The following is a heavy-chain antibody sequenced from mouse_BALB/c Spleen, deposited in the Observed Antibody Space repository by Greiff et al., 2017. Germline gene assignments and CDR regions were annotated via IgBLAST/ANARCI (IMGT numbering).Heavy chain of an antibody. D-gene: IGHD1-1*01. CDR3: ARGGYYCSSYGYFDV. CDR2: ISSGGST. J-gene: IGHJ1*01. V-gene: IGHV5-6-5*01. CDR1: GFTFSSYA. Sequence: EVKLVESGGGLVKPGGSLKLSCAASGFTFSSYAMSWVRQTPEKRLEWVASISSGGSTYYPDSVKGRFTISRDNARNILYLQMSCLRSEYTAMYYCARGGYYCSSYGYFDVWGAGTTVTVAS.